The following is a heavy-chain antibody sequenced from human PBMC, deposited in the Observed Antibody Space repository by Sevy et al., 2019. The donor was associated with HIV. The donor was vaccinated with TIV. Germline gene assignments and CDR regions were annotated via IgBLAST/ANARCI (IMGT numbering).Heavy chain of an antibody. J-gene: IGHJ4*02. CDR2: ISFDGSDK. CDR3: ARDAGYSTVWYPGY. V-gene: IGHV3-30*03. CDR1: GFSFSTHA. Sequence: GGSLRLSCAASGFSFSTHAMHWVRQAPGKGLEWVAVISFDGSDKYYTDSVKGRFTISSDDSKNTLLLQVSSLRAEDTAVYYCARDAGYSTVWYPGYWGQGPLVTVSS. D-gene: IGHD6-19*01.